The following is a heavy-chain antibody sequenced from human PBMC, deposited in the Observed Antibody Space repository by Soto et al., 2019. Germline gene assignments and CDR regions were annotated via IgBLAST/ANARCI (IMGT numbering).Heavy chain of an antibody. CDR2: MNPNSGNT. Sequence: QVQLVQSGAEVKKPGASVKVSCKASGYTFTSYDINWVRQATGQGLEWMGWMNPNSGNTGYAQKFQGRVTMTRNTTRRTAYRERSSLRSEDTAGYYCAGGGDIVLVPAAMGYYCYGMDDWGPGTTVTVSS. V-gene: IGHV1-8*01. CDR1: GYTFTSYD. CDR3: AGGGDIVLVPAAMGYYCYGMDD. J-gene: IGHJ6*02. D-gene: IGHD2-2*01.